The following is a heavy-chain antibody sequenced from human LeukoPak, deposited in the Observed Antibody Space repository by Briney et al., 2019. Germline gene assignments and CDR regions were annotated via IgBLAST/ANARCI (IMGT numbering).Heavy chain of an antibody. J-gene: IGHJ3*02. V-gene: IGHV5-51*01. D-gene: IGHD3-22*01. CDR3: AVKDSSATKDAFDI. CDR2: IYPGDSDT. CDR1: GYSFTSYW. Sequence: GESLKISWKGSGYSFTSYWIGWVRRMPGKGLEWMGIIYPGDSDTRYSPSFQGQVTISADKSSSTAYLQWSSLKASDTAMYYCAVKDSSATKDAFDIWGQGTMVTVSS.